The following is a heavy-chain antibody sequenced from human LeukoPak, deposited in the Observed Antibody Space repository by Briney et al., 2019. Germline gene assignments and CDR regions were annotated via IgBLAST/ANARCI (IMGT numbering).Heavy chain of an antibody. CDR3: ATRRRFTMVRGVNHYFDY. CDR2: IYYSGST. V-gene: IGHV4-39*01. D-gene: IGHD3-10*01. J-gene: IGHJ4*02. CDR1: GGSISSSSYY. Sequence: PSETLSLTCTVSGGSISSSSYYWGWIRQPPGKGLEWIGSIYYSGSTYHNPSLKSRVTISVDTSKNQFSLKLSSVTAADTAVYYCATRRRFTMVRGVNHYFDYWGQGTLVTVSS.